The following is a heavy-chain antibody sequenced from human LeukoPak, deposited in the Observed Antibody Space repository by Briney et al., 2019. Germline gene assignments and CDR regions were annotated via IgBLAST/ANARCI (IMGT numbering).Heavy chain of an antibody. J-gene: IGHJ4*02. CDR3: ARHIGYSGYDLYYFDY. D-gene: IGHD5-12*01. CDR2: TYPGDSDT. V-gene: IGHV5-51*01. CDR1: GYSFTSYW. Sequence: GESLKISCKGSGYSFTSYWIGWVRQMPGKGLEWMGITYPGDSDTRYSPSFQGQVTISADKSISTAYLQWSSLKASDTAMYYCARHIGYSGYDLYYFDYWGQGTLVTVSS.